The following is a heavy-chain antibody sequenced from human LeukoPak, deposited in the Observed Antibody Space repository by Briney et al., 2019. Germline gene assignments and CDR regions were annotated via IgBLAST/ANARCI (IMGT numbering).Heavy chain of an antibody. CDR2: INQDGSAK. CDR3: ASAPNENYFDF. CDR1: GFTFSSYW. V-gene: IGHV3-7*01. Sequence: PGGSLRLSCAASGFTFSSYWMSWVRRAPGKGLEWVANINQDGSAKDYGGSVEGRFTISRDNAKNSLYLQMNSLTAEDTAAYFCASAPNENYFDFWGQGTLVTVSS. J-gene: IGHJ4*02.